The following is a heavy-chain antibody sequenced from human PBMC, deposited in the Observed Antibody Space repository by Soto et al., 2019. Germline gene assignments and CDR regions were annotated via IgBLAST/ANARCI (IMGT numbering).Heavy chain of an antibody. CDR1: GGSISTYT. Sequence: SETLSLTCTVSGGSISTYTWNWIRQSPGKGLEWIGYISYSGSTVSNPSLKSRVTISVDRSKNQLSLNLTSVTAADTAKYYCARDSKSDDAFDIWGLGTLVTVSS. J-gene: IGHJ3*02. CDR2: ISYSGST. V-gene: IGHV4-59*01. CDR3: ARDSKSDDAFDI.